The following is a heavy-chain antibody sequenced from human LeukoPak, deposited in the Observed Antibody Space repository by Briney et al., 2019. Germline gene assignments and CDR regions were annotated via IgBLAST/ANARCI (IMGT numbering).Heavy chain of an antibody. Sequence: SETLSLTCTVSGGSIRSYWGWIRQPPGKGLEWIGSIYYSGSTYYNPSLKSRVTISVDTSKNQFSLKLSSVTAADTAVYYCARDRRVVVVAATILNWFDPWGQGTLVTVSS. CDR2: IYYSGST. V-gene: IGHV4-39*07. J-gene: IGHJ5*02. D-gene: IGHD2-15*01. CDR3: ARDRRVVVVAATILNWFDP. CDR1: GGSIRSY.